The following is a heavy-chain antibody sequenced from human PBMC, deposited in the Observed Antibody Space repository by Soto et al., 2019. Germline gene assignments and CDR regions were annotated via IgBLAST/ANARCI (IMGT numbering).Heavy chain of an antibody. CDR1: GGSISSYY. Sequence: PSETLSPTCTVSGGSISSYYWSWIRQPPGKGLEWIGYIYYSGSTNYNPSLKSRVTISVDTSKNQFSLKLSSVTAADTAVYYCASSYDFWSGYYGMDVWGQGTTVTVSS. CDR2: IYYSGST. CDR3: ASSYDFWSGYYGMDV. D-gene: IGHD3-3*01. J-gene: IGHJ6*02. V-gene: IGHV4-59*08.